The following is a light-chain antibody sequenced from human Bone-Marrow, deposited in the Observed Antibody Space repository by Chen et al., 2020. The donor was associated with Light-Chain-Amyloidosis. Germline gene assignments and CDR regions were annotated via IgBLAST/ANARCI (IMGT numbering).Light chain of an antibody. Sequence: SSELTQPPSLSVSPGQTARITCSGDDLPTKYSYWYQQNPGQAPVLVIHRDTERPSGISELFYGSSSGTTATLNISGVQAEDEADYHCQSADSSGTYEVIFGGGTKLTVL. CDR2: RDT. CDR1: DLPTKY. J-gene: IGLJ2*01. V-gene: IGLV3-25*03. CDR3: QSADSSGTYEVI.